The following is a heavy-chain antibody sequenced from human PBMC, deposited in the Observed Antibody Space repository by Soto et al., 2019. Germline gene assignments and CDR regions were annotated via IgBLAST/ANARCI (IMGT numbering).Heavy chain of an antibody. D-gene: IGHD6-19*01. CDR1: GFTFSSYA. J-gene: IGHJ4*02. CDR3: ARDWEQWLGGDYFDY. CDR2: ISYDGSNK. V-gene: IGHV3-30-3*01. Sequence: GGSLRLSCAASGFTFSSYAMHWVRQAPGKGLEWVAVISYDGSNKYYADSVKGRFTISRDNSKNTLYLQMNSLRAEDTAVYYCARDWEQWLGGDYFDYWGQGTLVTVSS.